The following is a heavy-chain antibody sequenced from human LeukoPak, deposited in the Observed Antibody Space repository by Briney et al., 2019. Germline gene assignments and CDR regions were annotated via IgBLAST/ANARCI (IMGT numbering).Heavy chain of an antibody. J-gene: IGHJ6*02. CDR3: AKTGGAYGYYGMDV. V-gene: IGHV3-23*01. D-gene: IGHD4-17*01. CDR1: GFTFSSYA. Sequence: QSGGSPRLSCAASGFTFSSYAMSWVRQAPVKGLEWVSANSGSGGSTYYADSVKGRFTISRDNSKNTLYLQMNSLRAEDTAVYYCAKTGGAYGYYGMDVWGQGTTVTVSS. CDR2: NSGSGGST.